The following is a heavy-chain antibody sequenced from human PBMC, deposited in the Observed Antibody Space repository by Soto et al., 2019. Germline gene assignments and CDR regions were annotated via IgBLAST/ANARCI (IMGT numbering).Heavy chain of an antibody. J-gene: IGHJ6*03. D-gene: IGHD3-10*01. V-gene: IGHV3-53*04. CDR3: GREGVATPNYYYYRDV. CDR2: IYSGGST. CDR1: GFTVSSNY. Sequence: GGSLRLSCAASGFTVSSNYMSWVRQAPGKGLEWVSVIYSGGSTYYADSVKGRFTISRHNSKNTLYLQMNSLRAEDTAVYYCGREGVATPNYYYYRDVGGKGPRAT.